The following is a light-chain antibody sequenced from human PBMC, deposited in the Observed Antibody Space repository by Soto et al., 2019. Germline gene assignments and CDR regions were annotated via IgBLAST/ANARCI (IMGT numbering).Light chain of an antibody. CDR3: SSYTTSSTFV. J-gene: IGLJ1*01. CDR2: HVT. CDR1: ISDIGAYNF. Sequence: QSALTQPASVSGSPGQSITISCTGTISDIGAYNFVSWYQQHPGKATILMIYHVTDRPSGVSNRFSASKSGNTASLTISGLQAEDEADYYCSSYTTSSTFVFGTGTRSPS. V-gene: IGLV2-14*01.